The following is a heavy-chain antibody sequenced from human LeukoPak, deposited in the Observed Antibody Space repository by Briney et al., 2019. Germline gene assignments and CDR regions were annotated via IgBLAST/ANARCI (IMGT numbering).Heavy chain of an antibody. V-gene: IGHV3-23*01. J-gene: IGHJ3*02. D-gene: IGHD3-22*01. Sequence: GGSLRLSCAASGFTFSSYAMSWVRQAPGKGLEWVSAISGSGGSTYYADSVKGRFSISRDNSKNTLYLQMNSLRAEDTAVYYCARGRASSGDPHYCDNFAFDIWGQGTMVTVSS. CDR3: ARGRASSGDPHYCDNFAFDI. CDR2: ISGSGGST. CDR1: GFTFSSYA.